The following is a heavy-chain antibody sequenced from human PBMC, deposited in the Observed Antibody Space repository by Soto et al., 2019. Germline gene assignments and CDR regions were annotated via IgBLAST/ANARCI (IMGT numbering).Heavy chain of an antibody. CDR1: GFTFSSYA. J-gene: IGHJ4*02. Sequence: PGGSLRLSCAASGFTFSSYAMHWVRQAPGKGLEWVAVISYNGSNNYYADSVKGRFTISRDNSKKTLYLQMNSLRAEDTAGYYCARTGGSYYGSSGPFGYWGQGTLVTVSS. CDR3: ARTGGSYYGSSGPFGY. D-gene: IGHD3-22*01. CDR2: ISYNGSNN. V-gene: IGHV3-30-3*01.